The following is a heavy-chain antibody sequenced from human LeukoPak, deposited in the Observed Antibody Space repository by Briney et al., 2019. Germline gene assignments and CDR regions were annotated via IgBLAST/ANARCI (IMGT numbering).Heavy chain of an antibody. D-gene: IGHD3-9*01. J-gene: IGHJ4*02. Sequence: GGSLRLSCAASGFTFNTYTMNWVRQAPGKGLEWVSSITASSTAIYSADSVKGRFTISRDNAKNFLYLQMNSLRAEDTAVYYCARTYYDILTGYNPYFDYWGQGILVSVSS. CDR1: GFTFNTYT. V-gene: IGHV3-21*01. CDR3: ARTYYDILTGYNPYFDY. CDR2: ITASSTAI.